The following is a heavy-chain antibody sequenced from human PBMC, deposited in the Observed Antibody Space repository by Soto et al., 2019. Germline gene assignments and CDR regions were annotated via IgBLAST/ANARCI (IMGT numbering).Heavy chain of an antibody. Sequence: SETLSLTCVVSGGSLSSYYWSWIRQPPGKGLEWIGYIYYSGSTNYNPSLKSRVTISVDTSKNQFSLKLSSVTAADTAVYYCARTWTSENDYWGRGTLVTVSS. J-gene: IGHJ4*02. V-gene: IGHV4-59*01. CDR1: GGSLSSYY. CDR2: IYYSGST. CDR3: ARTWTSENDY. D-gene: IGHD3-3*01.